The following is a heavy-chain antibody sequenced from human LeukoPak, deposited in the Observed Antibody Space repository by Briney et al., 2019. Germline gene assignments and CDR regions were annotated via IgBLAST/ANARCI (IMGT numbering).Heavy chain of an antibody. Sequence: ASVKVSCKASGYTFTSYYMHWVRQAPGQGLEWMGIINPSGGSTSYAQKFQGRVTMTRDTSISTAYMELSRLRSDDTAVYYCARDRVTMVRGVTHYMDVWGKGTTVTVSS. V-gene: IGHV1-46*01. J-gene: IGHJ6*03. CDR2: INPSGGST. CDR1: GYTFTSYY. CDR3: ARDRVTMVRGVTHYMDV. D-gene: IGHD3-10*01.